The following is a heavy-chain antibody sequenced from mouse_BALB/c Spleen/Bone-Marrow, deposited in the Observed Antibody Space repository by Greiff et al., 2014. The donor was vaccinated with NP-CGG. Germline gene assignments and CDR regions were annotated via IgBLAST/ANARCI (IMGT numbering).Heavy chain of an antibody. CDR1: GFNIKDTY. V-gene: IGHV14-3*02. D-gene: IGHD1-1*01. CDR2: IDPANGNT. CDR3: APHYYGSSLFAY. J-gene: IGHJ3*01. Sequence: VQLQQPGAELVKPGASVKLSCTASGFNIKDTYMHWVKQRPEQGLEWIGRIDPANGNTKYDPKFQGKATITADTSSNTAYLQLSSLTSEDTAVYYCAPHYYGSSLFAYWGQGTLVTVSA.